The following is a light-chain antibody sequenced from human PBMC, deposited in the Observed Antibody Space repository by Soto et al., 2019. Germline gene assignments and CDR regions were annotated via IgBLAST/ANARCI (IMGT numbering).Light chain of an antibody. CDR2: DVS. CDR3: CSYAGSYTYV. Sequence: LTQPRSVSGSPGQSVTISCAGTSSDVGGYNYVSWYQQHPGKAPKLMIYDVSKRPSGVPDRFSGSKSGNTASLTISGLQAEDEADYYCCSYAGSYTYVFGTGTKVTVL. V-gene: IGLV2-11*01. CDR1: SSDVGGYNY. J-gene: IGLJ1*01.